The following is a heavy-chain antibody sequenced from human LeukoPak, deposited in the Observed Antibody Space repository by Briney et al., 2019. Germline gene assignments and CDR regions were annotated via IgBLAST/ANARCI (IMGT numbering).Heavy chain of an antibody. Sequence: SETLSLTCNVSGGSIDNYYWSWIRQPPGKGLECIGYIFYSGTTNYNPPLKTRVTISLDTSKKHFSLELNSVTAADTAVYYCARAWWYANWFFDLWGRGTLVTVSP. CDR2: IFYSGTT. D-gene: IGHD2-15*01. CDR1: GGSIDNYY. J-gene: IGHJ2*01. CDR3: ARAWWYANWFFDL. V-gene: IGHV4-59*08.